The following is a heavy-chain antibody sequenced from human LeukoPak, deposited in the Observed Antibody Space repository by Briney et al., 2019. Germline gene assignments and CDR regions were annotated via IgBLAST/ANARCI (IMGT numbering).Heavy chain of an antibody. CDR3: ARDLGGIGSGYYYGH. CDR2: INPSGGST. CDR1: GYTFTSYY. V-gene: IGHV1-46*01. J-gene: IGHJ1*01. Sequence: APVKVSCKASGYTFTSYYMHWVRQAPGQGLEWMGIINPSGGSTSYAQKFQGRVTMTRDMSTSTVYMELSSLRSEDTAVYYCARDLGGIGSGYYYGHWGQGTLVTVSS. D-gene: IGHD3-22*01.